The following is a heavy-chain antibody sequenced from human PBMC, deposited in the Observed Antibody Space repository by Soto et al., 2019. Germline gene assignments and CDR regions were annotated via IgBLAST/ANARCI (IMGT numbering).Heavy chain of an antibody. Sequence: QVQLVESGGDLVKPGGSLRLSCAASGYTFSDYYMSWIRQAPGKGLEWISYIDTSGTKIYYADSVKGRFTITRDNAKNSRDLEMNSLRDEDTAVDYGARHYDMWSGYLSPVDYWGQGTLVTVSS. V-gene: IGHV3-11*01. J-gene: IGHJ4*02. CDR2: IDTSGTKI. CDR3: ARHYDMWSGYLSPVDY. CDR1: GYTFSDYY. D-gene: IGHD3-3*01.